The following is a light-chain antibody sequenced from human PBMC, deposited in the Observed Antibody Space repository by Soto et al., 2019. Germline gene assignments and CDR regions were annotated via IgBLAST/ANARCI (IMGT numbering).Light chain of an antibody. CDR2: DNN. V-gene: IGLV1-51*01. J-gene: IGLJ2*01. CDR1: SCNIGSNY. Sequence: QSVLTQPPSVSAAPGQKVTISCSGSSCNIGSNYVSWYQQLPGTAPKLLIYDNNKRPSGIPDRFSGSKAGTSATLGITGLQTGDEADYYCGTWDSSLSAVVFGGGTKVTVL. CDR3: GTWDSSLSAVV.